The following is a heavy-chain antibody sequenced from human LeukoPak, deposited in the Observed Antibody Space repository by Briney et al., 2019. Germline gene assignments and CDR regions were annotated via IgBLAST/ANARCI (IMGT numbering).Heavy chain of an antibody. Sequence: PSETLSLTCAVSGYSISSGYYWGWTRQPPGKGLEWIGSIYHSGSTYYNPSLKSRVTISVDTSKNQFSLKLSSVTAADTAVYYCARVWFGYCSGGSCYSSNYYYYMDVWGKGTTVTVSS. CDR3: ARVWFGYCSGGSCYSSNYYYYMDV. CDR2: IYHSGST. CDR1: GYSISSGYY. J-gene: IGHJ6*03. D-gene: IGHD2-15*01. V-gene: IGHV4-38-2*01.